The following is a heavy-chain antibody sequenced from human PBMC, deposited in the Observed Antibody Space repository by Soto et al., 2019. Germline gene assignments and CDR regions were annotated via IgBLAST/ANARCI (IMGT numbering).Heavy chain of an antibody. V-gene: IGHV3-23*01. CDR3: AKGSSGWYERFDY. CDR2: ISGSGGST. CDR1: GFTFSSYA. J-gene: IGHJ4*02. Sequence: EVQLLESGGGLVQPGGSLRLSCAASGFTFSSYAMSWVRQAPGKGLEWVSAISGSGGSTYYADSVKGRFTISRDNSKTTLYLKMNSLRAEDTAVYYCAKGSSGWYERFDYWGQGTLVTVSS. D-gene: IGHD6-19*01.